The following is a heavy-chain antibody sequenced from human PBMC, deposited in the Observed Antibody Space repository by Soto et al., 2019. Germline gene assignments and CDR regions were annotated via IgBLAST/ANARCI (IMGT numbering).Heavy chain of an antibody. V-gene: IGHV1-69*12. CDR1: GGTFSSYA. D-gene: IGHD5-12*01. Sequence: QVQLVQSGAEVKKPGSSVKVSCKASGGTFSSYAISWVRQAPGQGLEWMGGIIPIFGTANYAQKSQGRVTITADESTSTAYLELSSLRSEDTAVYYCARDLRRDGYNSFDYWGQGTLVTVSS. J-gene: IGHJ4*02. CDR3: ARDLRRDGYNSFDY. CDR2: IIPIFGTA.